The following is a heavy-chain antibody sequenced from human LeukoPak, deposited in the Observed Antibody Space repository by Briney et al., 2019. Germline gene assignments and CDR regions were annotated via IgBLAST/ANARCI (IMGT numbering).Heavy chain of an antibody. Sequence: SETLSLTCAVYGGSFSGYYWSWIRQPPGKGLEWIGEINHSGSTNYNPSLKSRVTISVDTSKSQFSLKLSSVTAADTAVYYCASLRSGSYHYYYYGMDVWGQGTTVTVSS. CDR2: INHSGST. V-gene: IGHV4-34*01. J-gene: IGHJ6*02. CDR1: GGSFSGYY. D-gene: IGHD1-26*01. CDR3: ASLRSGSYHYYYYGMDV.